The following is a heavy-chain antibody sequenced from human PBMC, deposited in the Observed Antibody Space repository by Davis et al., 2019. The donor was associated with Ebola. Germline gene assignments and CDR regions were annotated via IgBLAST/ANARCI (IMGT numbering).Heavy chain of an antibody. V-gene: IGHV4-38-2*02. CDR3: ARSLELVFDWFDP. Sequence: SETLSLTCTVSGYSISSGYYWGWIRQPPGKGLEWIGSIYHSGSTYYNPSLKSRVTISVDTSKNQFSLKLSSVTAADTAVYYCARSLELVFDWFDPWGQGTLVTVSS. CDR2: IYHSGST. CDR1: GYSISSGYY. D-gene: IGHD1-7*01. J-gene: IGHJ5*02.